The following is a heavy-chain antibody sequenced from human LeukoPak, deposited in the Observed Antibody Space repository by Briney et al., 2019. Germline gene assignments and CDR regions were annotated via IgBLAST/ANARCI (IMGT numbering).Heavy chain of an antibody. D-gene: IGHD3-22*01. CDR1: GGSISSSSYY. CDR2: IYYSGRA. CDR3: ARRRYYDSTGYLD. V-gene: IGHV4-39*01. Sequence: SETLSLTCSVSGGSISSSSYYWGWIRQPPGKGLEWIGEIYYSGRAYYNSSLKSRLTISVDASWNQFSLTLSSVTAADTGVYYCARRRYYDSTGYLDWGQGTLVSVST. J-gene: IGHJ1*01.